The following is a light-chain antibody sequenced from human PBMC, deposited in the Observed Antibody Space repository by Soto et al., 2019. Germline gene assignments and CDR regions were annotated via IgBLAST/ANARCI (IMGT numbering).Light chain of an antibody. J-gene: IGKJ1*01. CDR2: GAS. CDR1: QSVSSN. CDR3: QQYDNWPPWT. V-gene: IGKV3-15*01. Sequence: EVVMTQSPATLSVSPGERVTLSCRASQSVSSNLAWYQQKPGQAPRLLIYGASTSATGIPARFSGSGSGTEFTFTISSLQSEDFAVYYCQQYDNWPPWTFGQGTKVEIK.